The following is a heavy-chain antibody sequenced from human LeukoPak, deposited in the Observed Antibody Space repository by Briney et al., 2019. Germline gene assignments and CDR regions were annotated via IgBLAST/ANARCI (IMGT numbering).Heavy chain of an antibody. D-gene: IGHD3-22*01. J-gene: IGHJ6*02. CDR1: GYTFTSYD. CDR3: ARDPGMIVVVISTYYYYGMDV. CDR2: MNPNSGNT. V-gene: IGHV1-8*01. Sequence: ASVKVSCKASGYTFTSYDINWVRQATGQGLEWMGWMNPNSGNTGYAQKFQGRVTITADESTSTAYMELSSLRSEDTAVYYCARDPGMIVVVISTYYYYGMDVWGQGTTVTVSS.